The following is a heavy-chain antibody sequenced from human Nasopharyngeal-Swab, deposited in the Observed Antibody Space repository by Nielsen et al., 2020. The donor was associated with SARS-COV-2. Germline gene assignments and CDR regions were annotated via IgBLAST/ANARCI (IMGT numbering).Heavy chain of an antibody. D-gene: IGHD3-22*01. V-gene: IGHV5-10-1*01. CDR2: IDPSDSYT. CDR1: GYTFGNHW. CDR3: ARNSGYYLGENL. J-gene: IGHJ5*02. Sequence: GGSLRLSCKGYGYTFGNHWISWVRQMPGQGLEWMGRIDPSDSYTKYSPSFQGHVTISADKSISIAYLQCRSLKASDTGMYYCARNSGYYLGENLWGQGTLVTVSS.